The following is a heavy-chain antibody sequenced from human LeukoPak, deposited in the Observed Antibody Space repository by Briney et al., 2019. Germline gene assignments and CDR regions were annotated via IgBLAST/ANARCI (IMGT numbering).Heavy chain of an antibody. J-gene: IGHJ4*02. V-gene: IGHV3-48*02. CDR3: ARRWELDY. D-gene: IGHD1-26*01. CDR1: RFTFSRYS. CDR2: ISSSGNNII. Sequence: GGSLRLSCAASRFTFSRYSMNWVRQAPGKGLEWISYISSSGNNIIYYADSVKGRFIISRDDAKNSLYLQMNSLRDEDTALYYCARRWELDYWGQGTLVTVSS.